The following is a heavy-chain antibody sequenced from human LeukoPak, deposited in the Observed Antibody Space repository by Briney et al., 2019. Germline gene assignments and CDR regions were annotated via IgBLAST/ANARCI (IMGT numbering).Heavy chain of an antibody. J-gene: IGHJ4*02. CDR2: IYPGDSDT. V-gene: IGHV5-51*01. Sequence: PGESLKISCKGSGYSFTSYWIGWVRQMPGKGLEWMGIIYPGDSDTRYSPSFQGQVTISADKSISTAYLQWNSLKTSDTAMYYCARVSGYSYGPFDFWGQGTLVTVSS. D-gene: IGHD5-18*01. CDR1: GYSFTSYW. CDR3: ARVSGYSYGPFDF.